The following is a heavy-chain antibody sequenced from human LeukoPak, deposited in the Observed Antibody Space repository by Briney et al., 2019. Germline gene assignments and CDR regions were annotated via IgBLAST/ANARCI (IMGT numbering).Heavy chain of an antibody. CDR2: IWYDGSNK. CDR3: ARDSYEHWGNEYSAFDI. Sequence: PGRSLRLSCAASGFTFSSYGMHWGRQAPGKGLEWVAVIWYDGSNKYYADSVKGRFTISRDNSKNTLYLQMNSLRAEDTAVYYCARDSYEHWGNEYSAFDIWGQGTMVTVSS. J-gene: IGHJ3*02. D-gene: IGHD7-27*01. V-gene: IGHV3-33*01. CDR1: GFTFSSYG.